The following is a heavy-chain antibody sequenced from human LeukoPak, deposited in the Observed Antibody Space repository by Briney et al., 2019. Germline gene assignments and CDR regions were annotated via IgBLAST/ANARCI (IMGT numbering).Heavy chain of an antibody. Sequence: PGTSLRLSCVASGFTFTNYAMSWVRQAPGKGLEWVSAITGSDGSSYYADSVKGRFTISRDNSKNTLYLQVNSLRAGDTAVYYCAKWGDYDILTGYYVPDYWGQGTLVTVSS. J-gene: IGHJ4*02. D-gene: IGHD3-9*01. CDR2: ITGSDGSS. V-gene: IGHV3-23*01. CDR3: AKWGDYDILTGYYVPDY. CDR1: GFTFTNYA.